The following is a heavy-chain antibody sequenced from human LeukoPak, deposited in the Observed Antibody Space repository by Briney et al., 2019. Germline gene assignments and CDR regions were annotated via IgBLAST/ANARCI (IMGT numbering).Heavy chain of an antibody. J-gene: IGHJ6*03. D-gene: IGHD1-14*01. CDR2: IYYSGST. Sequence: SETLSLTCTVSGGSISSSNYYWGWIRQAPGKGLEWIGIIYYSGSTYYNPSLKSRVTISVDTSKNQFSVNLRSVTAEDTAVYYCARVNRWYYYTDVWGKGTTVTISS. CDR3: ARVNRWYYYTDV. V-gene: IGHV4-39*01. CDR1: GGSISSSNYY.